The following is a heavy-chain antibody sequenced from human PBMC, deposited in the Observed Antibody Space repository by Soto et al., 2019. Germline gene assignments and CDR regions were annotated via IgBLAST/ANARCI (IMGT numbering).Heavy chain of an antibody. J-gene: IGHJ6*02. D-gene: IGHD6-6*01. Sequence: ASVKVSCKVSGYTLTELSMHWVRQAPGKGLEWMGGFDPEDGETIYAQKFQGRVTMTEDTSTDTAYMELSSLRSEDTAVYYCATSIEPFSSSAYYYYYGMDVWGQGTTVTVSS. CDR3: ATSIEPFSSSAYYYYYGMDV. CDR2: FDPEDGET. CDR1: GYTLTELS. V-gene: IGHV1-24*01.